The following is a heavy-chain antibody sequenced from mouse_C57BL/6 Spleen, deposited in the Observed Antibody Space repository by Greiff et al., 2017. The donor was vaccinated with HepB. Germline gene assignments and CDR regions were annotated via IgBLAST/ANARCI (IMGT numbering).Heavy chain of an antibody. D-gene: IGHD2-4*01. CDR3: AREDYYDYDGFDY. CDR2: IYPGDGDT. V-gene: IGHV1-82*01. CDR1: GYAFSSSW. J-gene: IGHJ2*01. Sequence: VQLQQSGPELVKPGASVKISCKASGYAFSSSWMNWVKQRPGKGLEWIGRIYPGDGDTNYNGKFKGKATLTADKSSSTAYMQLSSLTSEDSAVYFCAREDYYDYDGFDYWGQGTTLTVSS.